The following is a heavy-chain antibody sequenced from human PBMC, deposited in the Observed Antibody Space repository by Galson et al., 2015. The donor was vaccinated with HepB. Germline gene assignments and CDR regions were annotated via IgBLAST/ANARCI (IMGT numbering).Heavy chain of an antibody. Sequence: SVKVSCKAFGYTFTNYYIHWVRQAPGLGLEWMGIIDPNVGMKNYAQTLQGRVAMTRDTSTGTVYMELSSLRSEDTAMYYCAREGGGVGVDGNDYFDNWGQGTLVTVSS. J-gene: IGHJ4*02. V-gene: IGHV1-46*04. CDR1: GYTFTNYY. D-gene: IGHD1-26*01. CDR3: AREGGGVGVDGNDYFDN. CDR2: IDPNVGMK.